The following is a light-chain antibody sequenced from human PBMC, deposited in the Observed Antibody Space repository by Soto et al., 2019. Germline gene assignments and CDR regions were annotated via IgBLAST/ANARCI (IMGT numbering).Light chain of an antibody. J-gene: IGKJ1*01. CDR2: GAS. CDR3: RPCNNRRWP. V-gene: IGKV3-15*01. Sequence: EIVMTQSPATLSVSPGERATLSCRASQRVSSNLAWYQQKPGQAPRLLIYGASTRPTGIPARFSGNGSGAVCTLTISSLESKDSQVNYCRPCNNRRWPFGQGTKV. CDR1: QRVSSN.